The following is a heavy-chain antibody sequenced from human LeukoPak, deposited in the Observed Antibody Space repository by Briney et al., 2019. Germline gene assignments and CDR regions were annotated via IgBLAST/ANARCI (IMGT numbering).Heavy chain of an antibody. CDR2: INTNTGNP. CDR3: ARIWRSFGELAGVYGY. CDR1: GYTFTSYA. J-gene: IGHJ4*02. D-gene: IGHD3-10*01. V-gene: IGHV7-4-1*02. Sequence: ASVKVSCKASGYTFTSYAINWVRQAPGQGPEWMGWINTNTGNPTYAQGFTGRFVFSLDTSVSTAYLQISSLKADDTAVYYCARIWRSFGELAGVYGYWGQGTLVTVSS.